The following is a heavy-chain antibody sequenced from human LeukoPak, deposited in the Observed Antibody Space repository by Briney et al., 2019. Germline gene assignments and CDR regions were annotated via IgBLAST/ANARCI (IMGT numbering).Heavy chain of an antibody. J-gene: IGHJ4*02. CDR2: INPSGDST. Sequence: ASVKVSCMTSGYTFIDYYIHWVRQAPGQGLEWMGIINPSGDSTTYAQRFQGRVTMTRDTSTSTVYMELSSLRSEDTAVYYCASVGITPTFDYWGQGTLVTVSS. CDR3: ASVGITPTFDY. V-gene: IGHV1-46*01. CDR1: GYTFIDYY. D-gene: IGHD1-26*01.